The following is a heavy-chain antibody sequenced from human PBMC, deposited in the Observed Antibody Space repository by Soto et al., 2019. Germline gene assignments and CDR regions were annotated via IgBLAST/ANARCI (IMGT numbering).Heavy chain of an antibody. V-gene: IGHV4-30-2*01. Sequence: QLQLQESGSGLVKPSQTLSLTCAVSGGSISSGGYSWSWIRQPPGKGLEWIGYIYHSGSTYYNPSLKSRVTISVDRSKNQFSLKLSSVTAADTAVYYCARASRGDTAMVSFDYWGQGTLVTVSS. CDR1: GGSISSGGYS. J-gene: IGHJ4*02. CDR3: ARASRGDTAMVSFDY. CDR2: IYHSGST. D-gene: IGHD5-18*01.